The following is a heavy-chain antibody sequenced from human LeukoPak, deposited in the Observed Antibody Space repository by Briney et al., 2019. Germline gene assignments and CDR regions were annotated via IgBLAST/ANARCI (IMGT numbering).Heavy chain of an antibody. D-gene: IGHD1-26*01. CDR1: GYTLIELS. V-gene: IGHV1-2*06. J-gene: IGHJ4*02. Sequence: GASVKVSCKVSGYTLIELSIHWVRQAPGQGLEWMGRINPYSGGASYPQNFQGRVTMTRDTSISTVYMELSSLRSDDTAVYYCAREAGGSSSWHFDYWGQGTLVTVSS. CDR2: INPYSGGA. CDR3: AREAGGSSSWHFDY.